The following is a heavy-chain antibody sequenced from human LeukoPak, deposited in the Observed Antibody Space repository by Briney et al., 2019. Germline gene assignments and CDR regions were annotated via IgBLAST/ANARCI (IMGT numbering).Heavy chain of an antibody. CDR2: IKQDGSEK. D-gene: IGHD3-3*01. V-gene: IGHV3-7*03. J-gene: IGHJ4*02. CDR3: AREGHYDFYPMGY. Sequence: QPGGSLRLSCAASGFTFSSYWMSWVRQAPGKGLEWVANIKQDGSEKYYVDSVKGRFTISRDNAKNSLYLQMNSLRAEDTAVYYCAREGHYDFYPMGYWGQGTLVTVSS. CDR1: GFTFSSYW.